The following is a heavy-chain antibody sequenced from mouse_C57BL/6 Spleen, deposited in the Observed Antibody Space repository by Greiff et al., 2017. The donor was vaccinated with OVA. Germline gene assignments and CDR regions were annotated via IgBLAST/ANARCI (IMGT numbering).Heavy chain of an antibody. CDR1: GFSLTSYG. V-gene: IGHV2-6-1*01. CDR2: IWSDGST. D-gene: IGHD1-1*01. J-gene: IGHJ1*03. CDR3: ARHVHYYGSSYGYFDV. Sequence: QVQLKESGPGLVAPSQSLSITCTVSGFSLTSYGVHWVRQPPGKGLEWLVVIWSDGSTTYNSALKSRLSISKDNSKSQVFLKMNSLQTDDTAMYYCARHVHYYGSSYGYFDVWGTGTTVTVSS.